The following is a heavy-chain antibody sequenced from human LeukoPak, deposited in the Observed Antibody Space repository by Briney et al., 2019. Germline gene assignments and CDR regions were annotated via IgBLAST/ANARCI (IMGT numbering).Heavy chain of an antibody. Sequence: GGSLRLSCAASGFTFSSYEMNWVRQAPGKGLEWASYISSSGSTIYYADSVKGRFTISRDNSRNTLYLQMNSLRAEDTAVYYCAREQPSTWYFHWGQGTLVTVSS. CDR1: GFTFSSYE. CDR2: ISSSGSTI. D-gene: IGHD6-13*01. V-gene: IGHV3-48*03. CDR3: AREQPSTWYFH. J-gene: IGHJ4*02.